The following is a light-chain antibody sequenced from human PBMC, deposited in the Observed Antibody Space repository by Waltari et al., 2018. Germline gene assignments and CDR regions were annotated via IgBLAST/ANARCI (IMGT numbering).Light chain of an antibody. CDR2: EVS. Sequence: QSALTQPPSASGSPGQSVPIPCTGTSSDVGGYHYVSWYQQHPGKAPKLMIYEVSKRPSGVPDRFSGSKSDNTASLTVSGLQAEDEADYYCSSYAGSNNWVFGGGTKLTVL. V-gene: IGLV2-8*01. CDR1: SSDVGGYHY. J-gene: IGLJ3*02. CDR3: SSYAGSNNWV.